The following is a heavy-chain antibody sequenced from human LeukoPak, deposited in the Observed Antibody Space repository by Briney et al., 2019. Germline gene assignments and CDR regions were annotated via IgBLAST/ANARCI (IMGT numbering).Heavy chain of an antibody. V-gene: IGHV4-39*07. Sequence: SETLSLTCTVSGGSISSSSYYWGWIRQPPGKGLEWIGSIYYSGSTYYNPSLKSRVTISVDTSKNQFSLKLSSVTAADTAVYYCASSGRGYDFYWGQGTLVTVSS. CDR3: ASSGRGYDFY. J-gene: IGHJ4*02. D-gene: IGHD5-12*01. CDR1: GGSISSSSYY. CDR2: IYYSGST.